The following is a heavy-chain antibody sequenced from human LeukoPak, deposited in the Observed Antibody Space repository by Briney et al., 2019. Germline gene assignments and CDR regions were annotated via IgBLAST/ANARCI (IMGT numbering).Heavy chain of an antibody. CDR1: GYTFTGYY. CDR3: ARLPLMHCSSTSCYIDY. V-gene: IGHV1-2*02. CDR2: INPNSGGT. J-gene: IGHJ4*02. Sequence: ASVKVSCKASGYTFTGYYMHWVRQAPGQGLEWMGWINPNSGGTNYAQKFQGRVTMTRDTSISTAYMELSRLRSDDTAVYYCARLPLMHCSSTSCYIDYWGQGTLVTVSS. D-gene: IGHD2-2*02.